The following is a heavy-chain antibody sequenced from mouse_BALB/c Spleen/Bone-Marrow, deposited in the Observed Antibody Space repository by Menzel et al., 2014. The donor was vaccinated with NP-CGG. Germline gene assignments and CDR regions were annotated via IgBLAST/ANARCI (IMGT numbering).Heavy chain of an antibody. Sequence: QVQLKESGAELARPGASEKLSCKASGYTFTSYWMQRVKQRPGQGLEWIGAIYPGDGDTRFTQKFKGKATSTADKSSSTAYMHLSSLASEDSAVYYCARAKRYGEMDYWGQGTSVTVSS. V-gene: IGHV1-87*01. CDR3: ARAKRYGEMDY. CDR1: GYTFTSYW. CDR2: IYPGDGDT. J-gene: IGHJ4*01. D-gene: IGHD2-14*01.